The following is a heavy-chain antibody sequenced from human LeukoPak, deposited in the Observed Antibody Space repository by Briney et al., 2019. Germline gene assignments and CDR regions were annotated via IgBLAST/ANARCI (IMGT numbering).Heavy chain of an antibody. CDR1: GSTFSSYG. J-gene: IGHJ4*02. CDR2: ISYDGSNK. V-gene: IGHV3-30*18. Sequence: GGSLRLSCAASGSTFSSYGMHWVRQAPGKGLEWVAVISYDGSNKYYADSVKGRFTISRDNSKNTLYLQMNSLRAEDTAVYYCAKDYYGSGSYYPDYWGQGTLVTVSS. D-gene: IGHD3-10*01. CDR3: AKDYYGSGSYYPDY.